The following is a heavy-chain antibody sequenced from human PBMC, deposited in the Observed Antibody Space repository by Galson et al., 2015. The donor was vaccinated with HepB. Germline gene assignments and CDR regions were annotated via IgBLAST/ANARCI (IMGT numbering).Heavy chain of an antibody. Sequence: SVKVSCKASGYTFTGYYTHWVRQAPGQGLEWMGWINPNNGGTNYAQKFQGWVTMTRDTSISTAYMGLSRLRSDDTAVYYCARDRLSSSSYYYYGMDVWGQGTTVTVSS. CDR2: INPNNGGT. CDR1: GYTFTGYY. CDR3: ARDRLSSSSYYYYGMDV. J-gene: IGHJ6*02. V-gene: IGHV1-2*04. D-gene: IGHD6-13*01.